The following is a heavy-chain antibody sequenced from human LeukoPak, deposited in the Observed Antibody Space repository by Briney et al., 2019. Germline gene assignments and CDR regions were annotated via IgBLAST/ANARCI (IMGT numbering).Heavy chain of an antibody. CDR2: IWYDGSNK. Sequence: GGSLRLSCAASGSTFSSYGMHWVRQAPGKGLEWVAVIWYDGSNKYYADSVKGRFTISRDNSKNTLYLQMNSLRAEDTAVYYCAKVQAPYCSSTSCYPSLWGQGTLVTVSS. D-gene: IGHD2-2*01. V-gene: IGHV3-33*06. CDR1: GSTFSSYG. J-gene: IGHJ4*02. CDR3: AKVQAPYCSSTSCYPSL.